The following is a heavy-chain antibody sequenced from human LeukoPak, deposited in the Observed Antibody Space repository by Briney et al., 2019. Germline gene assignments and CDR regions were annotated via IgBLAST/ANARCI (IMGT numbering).Heavy chain of an antibody. CDR3: ASPTYNWNDMGGGAFDI. CDR1: GFTFSSYW. CDR2: IKQDGSEK. Sequence: VGSLRLSCAASGFTFSSYWMSWVRQAPGKGLEWVANIKQDGSEKYYVDSVKGRFTISRDNAKNSRYLQMNSLRAEDTAVYYCASPTYNWNDMGGGAFDIWGQGTMVTVSS. V-gene: IGHV3-7*01. D-gene: IGHD1-20*01. J-gene: IGHJ3*02.